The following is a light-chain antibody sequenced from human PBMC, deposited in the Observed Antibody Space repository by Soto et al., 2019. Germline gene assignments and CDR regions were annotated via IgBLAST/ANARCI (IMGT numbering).Light chain of an antibody. CDR2: AAS. V-gene: IGKV1-12*01. CDR3: QQANSFSYT. J-gene: IGKJ2*01. CDR1: QDISSW. Sequence: DIQMTQSPSSVSASVGDRVTITCRASQDISSWLAWYQQKPGKAPTLLIYAASSLQSGVPSRFNGSGYGTDFTLTISSLQPEDFATYYCQQANSFSYTFGQGTKLDIK.